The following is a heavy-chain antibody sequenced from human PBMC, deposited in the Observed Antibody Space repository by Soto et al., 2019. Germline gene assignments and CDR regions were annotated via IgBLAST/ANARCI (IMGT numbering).Heavy chain of an antibody. D-gene: IGHD6-25*01. CDR2: IYMSGIT. V-gene: IGHV4-4*07. Sequence: QVQLQESGPGLVKPSETLSLTCTVSGGSMSTYYWSYIRQPAGKGLEWIARIYMSGITDYNPSLKRRVTMSVDTSKNQFSLTLNSVTAAFTAVYDCARTAARIPTAFDYWGQGTLVTVSS. CDR1: GGSMSTYY. J-gene: IGHJ4*02. CDR3: ARTAARIPTAFDY.